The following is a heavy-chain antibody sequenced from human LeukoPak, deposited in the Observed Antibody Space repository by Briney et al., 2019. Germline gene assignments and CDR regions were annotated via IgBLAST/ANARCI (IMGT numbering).Heavy chain of an antibody. D-gene: IGHD3-3*01. V-gene: IGHV4-34*01. J-gene: IGHJ4*02. CDR1: GGSFSGYY. CDR3: ARGLTGQHYDFWSGYYTAGDFFDY. Sequence: SETLSLTCAVYGGSFSGYYWSWIRQPPGKGLEWIGEINHSGSTNYNPSLKSRVTISVDTSKNQFSLKLSSVTAADTAVYYCARGLTGQHYDFWSGYYTAGDFFDYWGQGTLVTVSS. CDR2: INHSGST.